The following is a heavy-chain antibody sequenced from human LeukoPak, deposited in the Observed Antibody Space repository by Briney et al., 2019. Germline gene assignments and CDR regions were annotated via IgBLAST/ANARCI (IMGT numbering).Heavy chain of an antibody. Sequence: SVKVSCKASGGTFSSYAISWVRQAPGQGLEWMGGIIPIFGTANYAQKFQGRVTITADKSTSTAYMELSSLRSEDTAVYYCARQYCSGGSCYYAPVDYWGQGTLVTVSS. V-gene: IGHV1-69*06. CDR2: IIPIFGTA. D-gene: IGHD2-15*01. CDR3: ARQYCSGGSCYYAPVDY. J-gene: IGHJ4*02. CDR1: GGTFSSYA.